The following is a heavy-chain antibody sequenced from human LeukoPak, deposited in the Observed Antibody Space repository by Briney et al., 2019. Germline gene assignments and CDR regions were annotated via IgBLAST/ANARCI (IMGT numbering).Heavy chain of an antibody. Sequence: GGSLRLSCAASGFTFSSYGMSWVRQAPGKGLEWVSSITGSGGNTYYADSVKGRFTISRDNSKNTLHLQMNSLRGDDTAVYYCAKKYTGSPVNYWGQGTLVTVSS. V-gene: IGHV3-23*01. CDR2: ITGSGGNT. CDR3: AKKYTGSPVNY. CDR1: GFTFSSYG. D-gene: IGHD1-26*01. J-gene: IGHJ4*02.